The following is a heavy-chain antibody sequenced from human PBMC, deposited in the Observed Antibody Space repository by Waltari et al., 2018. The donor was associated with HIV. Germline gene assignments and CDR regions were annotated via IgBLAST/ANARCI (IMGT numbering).Heavy chain of an antibody. Sequence: EVQLVESGGGSVQPGGSLRLSCAASGFTFGRYWIHWVRQAPGKGLVWVSRINGDGSRTNYADSVEGRFTISRDNAKNTLYLQMNSLRAEDTAVYYCAREGASSGSYYFDYWGQGTLVTVSS. D-gene: IGHD6-19*01. J-gene: IGHJ4*02. V-gene: IGHV3-74*01. CDR2: INGDGSRT. CDR3: AREGASSGSYYFDY. CDR1: GFTFGRYW.